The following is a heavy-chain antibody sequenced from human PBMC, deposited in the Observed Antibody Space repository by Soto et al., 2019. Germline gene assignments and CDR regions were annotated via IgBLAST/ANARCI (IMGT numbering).Heavy chain of an antibody. V-gene: IGHV4-59*01. J-gene: IGHJ6*02. CDR2: IYYSGST. Sequence: PSETLSLTCTVSGGSIGSDYWSWILRPPGRGVVGIGYIYYSGSTNYNPSLQSRVTISVDTSKNQFSLKLSSVTAADTAVYYCARDGRGLYSSSSGGYYYGMDVWGQGTTVTVSS. CDR1: GGSIGSDY. CDR3: ARDGRGLYSSSSGGYYYGMDV. D-gene: IGHD6-6*01.